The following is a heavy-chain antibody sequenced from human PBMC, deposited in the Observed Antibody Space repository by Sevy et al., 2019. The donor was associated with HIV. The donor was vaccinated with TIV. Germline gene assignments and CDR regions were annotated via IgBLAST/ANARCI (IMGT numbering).Heavy chain of an antibody. CDR2: ISSSGSSM. CDR1: GFTGFTFGDLY. Sequence: GGSLRLSCAASGFTGFTFGDLYMSWIRQAPGKRLEWVSYISSSGSSMYYADSVKGRFTISRDNAKNSLYLQMNSLRAEDTAFYYCATYIYDSSGLDYWGQGTLVTVSS. J-gene: IGHJ4*02. D-gene: IGHD3-22*01. CDR3: ATYIYDSSGLDY. V-gene: IGHV3-11*01.